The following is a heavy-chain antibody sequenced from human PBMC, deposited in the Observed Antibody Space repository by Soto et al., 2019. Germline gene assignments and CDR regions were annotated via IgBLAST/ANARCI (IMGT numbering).Heavy chain of an antibody. J-gene: IGHJ4*02. D-gene: IGHD3-22*01. CDR1: GGSISSSSYY. CDR2: IYYSGST. V-gene: IGHV4-39*01. Sequence: QLQLQESGPGLVKPSETLSLTCTVSGGSISSSSYYWGWIRQPPGKGLEWIGSIYYSGSTYYNPSLKSRVTISVDKSKNQFSRKLSSVTAADTAVYYCALRRGVYYYDSSGYYYFWGQGTLVTVSS. CDR3: ALRRGVYYYDSSGYYYF.